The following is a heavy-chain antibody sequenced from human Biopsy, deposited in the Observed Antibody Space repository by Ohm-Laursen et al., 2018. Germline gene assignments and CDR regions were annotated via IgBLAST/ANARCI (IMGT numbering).Heavy chain of an antibody. V-gene: IGHV3-15*01. Sequence: GSLRLSCAASGFTFGDAWMSWIRQAPGKGLEWVGRIKSKFDGETTDYAAPVKDRFIISRDDSKSTLFLQMNSLKVEDTGVYFCSTGGGDFYYNGMDVWGQGTTVTVSS. J-gene: IGHJ6*02. CDR2: IKSKFDGETT. CDR3: STGGGDFYYNGMDV. D-gene: IGHD3-16*01. CDR1: GFTFGDAW.